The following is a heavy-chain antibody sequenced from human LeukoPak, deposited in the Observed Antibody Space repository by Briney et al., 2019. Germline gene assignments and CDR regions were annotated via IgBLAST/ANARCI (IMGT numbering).Heavy chain of an antibody. CDR2: MNPDSGNT. CDR1: GYTFTSYD. Sequence: ASVKVSCKASGYTFTSYDINWVRQATGRGLEWMGWMNPDSGNTGYAQKFQGRVTMTRNTSISTAYMELSSLRSEDTAVYYCARVRGYSYGSDYWGQGTLVTVSS. V-gene: IGHV1-8*01. CDR3: ARVRGYSYGSDY. J-gene: IGHJ4*02. D-gene: IGHD5-18*01.